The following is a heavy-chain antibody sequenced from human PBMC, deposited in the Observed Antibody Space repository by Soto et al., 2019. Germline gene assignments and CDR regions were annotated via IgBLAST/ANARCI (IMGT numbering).Heavy chain of an antibody. CDR3: ASNIWTVDADRDGTLNI. V-gene: IGHV4-4*09. J-gene: IGHJ3*02. Sequence: QMQLEESGPGLVKPSETLSLTCSVSGGSVSDNDWHWIRQSPGKGLEWIGKLSSSGATSYSPPLKSRVTISLDSFKKQVSLKMTSVTAADAALYYCASNIWTVDADRDGTLNIWGQGTQVTVSS. CDR1: GGSVSDND. D-gene: IGHD1-1*01. CDR2: LSSSGAT.